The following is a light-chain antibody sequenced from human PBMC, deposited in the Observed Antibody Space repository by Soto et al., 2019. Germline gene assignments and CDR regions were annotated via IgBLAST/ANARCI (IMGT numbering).Light chain of an antibody. CDR3: QSYDRSLSGYV. Sequence: QSVLTQPPSVSGAPGQRVTISCTGSSSNIGAGYDVHWYQQLPGTAPKLLIYANGNRPSGVPDRFSGSKSGTSAPLAITGLQADDEADYYCQSYDRSLSGYVLGTGTKVTVL. CDR1: SSNIGAGYD. J-gene: IGLJ1*01. CDR2: ANG. V-gene: IGLV1-40*01.